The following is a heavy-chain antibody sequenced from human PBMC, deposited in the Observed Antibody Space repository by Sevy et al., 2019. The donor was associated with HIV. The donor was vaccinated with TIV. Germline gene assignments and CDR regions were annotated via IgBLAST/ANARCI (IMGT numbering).Heavy chain of an antibody. CDR1: GYTFTTYR. CDR2: VSPHNGDT. V-gene: IGHV1-18*01. J-gene: IGHJ4*02. CDR3: ARSYCSGGRCYSLAY. D-gene: IGHD2-15*01. Sequence: ASVKVSCEASGYTFTTYRSTWVRQAPGQGLEWMGWVSPHNGDTDYAQRFQGRVTMITDTSTSTAFMELRSLRSDDTALYYCARSYCSGGRCYSLAYWGQGTLVTVSS.